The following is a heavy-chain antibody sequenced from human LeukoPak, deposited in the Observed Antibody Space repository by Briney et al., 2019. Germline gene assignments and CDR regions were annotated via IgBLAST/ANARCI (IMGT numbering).Heavy chain of an antibody. V-gene: IGHV6-1*01. D-gene: IGHD6-19*01. CDR2: TYYRSKWYN. Sequence: SPTLSLTFAISGDSVSNNSTAWNWVRKSPSRGLEWLGRTYYRSKWYNDYVVPVKSRITINPDTSNNQLSLQLNSVTPEDTAVYYCARVGSSGWYFDYWGQGSLVTVSS. CDR1: GDSVSNNSTA. J-gene: IGHJ4*02. CDR3: ARVGSSGWYFDY.